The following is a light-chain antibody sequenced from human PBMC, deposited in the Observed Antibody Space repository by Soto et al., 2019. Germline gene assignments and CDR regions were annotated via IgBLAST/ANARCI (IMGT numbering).Light chain of an antibody. J-gene: IGLJ2*01. CDR1: SSDVGGYDY. V-gene: IGLV2-8*01. CDR3: SSYAGSHNLV. CDR2: EVN. Sequence: QSALTQPPSASGSPGQSVTISCTGTSSDVGGYDYVSWYQQHPGKAPSLMISEVNKRPSGVPDRFSGSKSGNTASLTVSWLQAEDEADYYCSSYAGSHNLVFGGGTKLTVL.